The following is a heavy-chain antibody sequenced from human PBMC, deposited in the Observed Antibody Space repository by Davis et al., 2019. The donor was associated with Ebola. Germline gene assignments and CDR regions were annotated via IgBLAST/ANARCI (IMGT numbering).Heavy chain of an antibody. CDR1: GGSIRSYY. D-gene: IGHD1-26*01. V-gene: IGHV4-59*01. J-gene: IGHJ4*02. Sequence: SETLSLTCTVSGGSIRSYYWSWIRQPPGKGLEWIGYIYYSGSTNYNPSLKSRVTISVDTSKNQFSLKLSSVTAADTAVYYCARLTWGEFDYWGQGTLVTVSS. CDR3: ARLTWGEFDY. CDR2: IYYSGST.